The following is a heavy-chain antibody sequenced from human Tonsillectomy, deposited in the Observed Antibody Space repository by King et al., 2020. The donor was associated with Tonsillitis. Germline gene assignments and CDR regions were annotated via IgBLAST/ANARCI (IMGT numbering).Heavy chain of an antibody. CDR3: ARDRLSGDH. CDR1: GFTFSDYT. J-gene: IGHJ4*02. V-gene: IGHV3-21*01. D-gene: IGHD2-21*02. CDR2: ISSRGRYI. Sequence: VQLVESGGGLVKPGWSLRLSCAASGFTFSDYTINWVRQAPGKGLEWVSSISSRGRYIYYADSVKGRFTISRDNAKNSLFLQMNSLTAEDTAVYYCARDRLSGDHWGQGILVIVSS.